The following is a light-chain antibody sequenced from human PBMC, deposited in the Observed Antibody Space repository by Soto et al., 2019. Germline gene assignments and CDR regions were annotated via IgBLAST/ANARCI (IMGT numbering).Light chain of an antibody. Sequence: EVVLTQSPGTLSLSPGERATLSCRASQSVSSTYFAWYQQKPGQAPRLLIYATSSRATGIPDRFSGGGSGTDFTLTISRLEPEDFAVYYCQQYGSSPWTFGQGTKVEIK. J-gene: IGKJ1*01. CDR2: ATS. CDR3: QQYGSSPWT. V-gene: IGKV3-20*01. CDR1: QSVSSTY.